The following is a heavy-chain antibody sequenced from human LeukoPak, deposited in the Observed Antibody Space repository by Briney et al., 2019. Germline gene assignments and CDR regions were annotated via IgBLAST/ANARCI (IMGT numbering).Heavy chain of an antibody. J-gene: IGHJ3*02. CDR1: GFTFSSYG. CDR3: TRLACSVDNCLMYDAFDI. D-gene: IGHD2-15*01. V-gene: IGHV3-33*01. CDR2: IWYDGSNK. Sequence: PGGSLRLSCAASGFTFSSYGMHWVRQAPGKGLEWVAVIWYDGSNKYYADSVKGRFTISRDNSKNTLYLQMNSLRAEDTAVYYCTRLACSVDNCLMYDAFDIWGQGTMVTVSS.